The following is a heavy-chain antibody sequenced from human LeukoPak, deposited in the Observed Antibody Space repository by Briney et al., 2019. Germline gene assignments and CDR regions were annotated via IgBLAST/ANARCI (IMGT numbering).Heavy chain of an antibody. CDR1: GDSIGSFKW. CDR3: ARGDSSGYSVFAFDI. Sequence: SETLSLTCAVSGDSIGSFKWGSWVRQSPGRGLEWIGEVYHLGATTYNPSLRGRVTISVDTSKNQFSLKLSSVTAADTAVYYCARGDSSGYSVFAFDIWGQGTMVTVSS. D-gene: IGHD3-22*01. V-gene: IGHV4-4*02. J-gene: IGHJ3*02. CDR2: VYHLGAT.